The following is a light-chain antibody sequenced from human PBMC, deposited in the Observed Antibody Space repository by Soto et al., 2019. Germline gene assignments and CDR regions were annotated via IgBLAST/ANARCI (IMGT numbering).Light chain of an antibody. CDR3: SSYTTINTVVV. J-gene: IGLJ3*02. CDR1: TSDIGAYNY. V-gene: IGLV2-14*03. CDR2: DVT. Sequence: QSALTQPASVSGSPGQSITFSCTGTTSDIGAYNYVSWYQHHPGKAPKLLIYDVTDRPSGVSDRFSGSKSGTTASLTISGLQAEDEADYFCSSYTTINTVVVLGGGTKLTVL.